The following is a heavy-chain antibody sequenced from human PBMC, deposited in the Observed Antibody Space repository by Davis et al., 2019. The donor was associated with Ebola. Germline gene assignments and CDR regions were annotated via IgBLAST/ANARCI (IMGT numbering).Heavy chain of an antibody. J-gene: IGHJ3*01. Sequence: GGSLRLSCVVSGFIVSDKYMSWVRQAPGKGLEWVSVLYTDGRTYHSDSVKGRFTISRDNSKNTLHLQMNSLRVEDTAIYYCAKDTSNVWFDVWGQGTMVTVSS. CDR1: GFIVSDKY. CDR2: LYTDGRT. CDR3: AKDTSNVWFDV. D-gene: IGHD6-19*01. V-gene: IGHV3-53*01.